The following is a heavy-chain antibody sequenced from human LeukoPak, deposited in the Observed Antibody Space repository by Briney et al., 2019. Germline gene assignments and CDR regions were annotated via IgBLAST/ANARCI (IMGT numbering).Heavy chain of an antibody. D-gene: IGHD3-10*01. CDR2: IIPILGIA. Sequence: SVKVSCKASGGTFSSYAISWVRQAPGQGLEWMGRIIPILGIANYAQKFQGRVTITADKSTSTAYMELSSLRSEDTAVYYCARSLPDDTMVRGVIHPYDYWGQGTLVTVSS. CDR1: GGTFSSYA. V-gene: IGHV1-69*04. CDR3: ARSLPDDTMVRGVIHPYDY. J-gene: IGHJ4*02.